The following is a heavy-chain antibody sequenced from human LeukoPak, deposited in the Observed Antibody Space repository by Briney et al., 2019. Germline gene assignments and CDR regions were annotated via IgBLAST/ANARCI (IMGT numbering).Heavy chain of an antibody. CDR1: GFMFSSNW. CDR2: ISGSGGST. V-gene: IGHV3-23*01. CDR3: AKRLRLGELSL. J-gene: IGHJ4*02. D-gene: IGHD3-16*02. Sequence: PGGSLRLSCAASGFMFSSNWMSWVRLAPGKGLEWVSAISGSGGSTYYADSVKGRFTISSDNSKNTLYLQMNSLRAEDTAVYYCAKRLRLGELSLWGQGTLVTVSS.